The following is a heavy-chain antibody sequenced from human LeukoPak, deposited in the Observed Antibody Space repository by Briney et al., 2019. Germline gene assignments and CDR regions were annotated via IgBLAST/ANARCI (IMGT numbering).Heavy chain of an antibody. V-gene: IGHV3-23*01. D-gene: IGHD1-26*01. CDR1: GFTFSSYA. CDR2: ISGSGGST. Sequence: QPGGSLRLSCAASGFTFSSYAMSWVRQAPGKGLEWVSAISGSGGSTYYADSVKGRFTISRDNSKNTLYLQMNSLRAEDTAVYYCAKDLELTPYYGMDVWGQGTTVTVSS. J-gene: IGHJ6*02. CDR3: AKDLELTPYYGMDV.